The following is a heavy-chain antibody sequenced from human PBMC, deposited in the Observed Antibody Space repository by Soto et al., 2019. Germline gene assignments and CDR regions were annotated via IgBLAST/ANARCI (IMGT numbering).Heavy chain of an antibody. J-gene: IGHJ4*02. D-gene: IGHD6-6*01. V-gene: IGHV3-74*01. CDR1: GFTFSNYA. Sequence: GGSLRLSCAASGFTFSNYAMNWVRQAPGKGLEWVSGISGEGSGTSYADSVKGRFTISRDNAKNTLYLQMDSLRADDTPLYFCATVLDYWGQGALVTVSS. CDR2: ISGEGSGT. CDR3: ATVLDY.